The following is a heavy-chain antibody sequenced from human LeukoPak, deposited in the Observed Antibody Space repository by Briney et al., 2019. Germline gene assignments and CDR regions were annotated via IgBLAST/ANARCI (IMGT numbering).Heavy chain of an antibody. CDR1: GGPISSHY. CDR2: IYYRGGT. CDR3: ATYDVDMATNN. V-gene: IGHV4-59*11. Sequence: PSETLSLTCTLSGGPISSHYWTCIRQPPGKGLEWIGYIYYRGGTNYNPSLQSRVTISVDTSKNQFSLKVTSVTAADTAVYYCATYDVDMATNNLGQGTLVTVSS. D-gene: IGHD5-24*01. J-gene: IGHJ4*02.